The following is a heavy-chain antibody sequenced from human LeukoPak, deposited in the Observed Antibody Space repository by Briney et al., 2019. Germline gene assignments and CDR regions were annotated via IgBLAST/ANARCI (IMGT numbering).Heavy chain of an antibody. CDR2: ISGSGGST. CDR1: GFTFSSYA. CDR3: AKSLGFCSSTSCYFDY. J-gene: IGHJ4*02. D-gene: IGHD2-2*01. Sequence: PGGSLRLSCAASGFTFSSYAMSWVRQAPGKGLEWVSAISGSGGSTYYADSVKGRFTISRDNSRNTLYLQMNSLRAEDTAVYYSAKSLGFCSSTSCYFDYWGQGTLVTVSS. V-gene: IGHV3-23*01.